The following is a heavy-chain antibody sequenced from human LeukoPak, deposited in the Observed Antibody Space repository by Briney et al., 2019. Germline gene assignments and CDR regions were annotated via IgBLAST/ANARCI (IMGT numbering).Heavy chain of an antibody. J-gene: IGHJ4*02. Sequence: GRSLRLSCAASGFTFSSYGMHWVRQAPGKGLEWVAVIWYDGSNKYYAASVKGRFTISRDNSKNTLYLQMNGLRAEDTAVYYCATGSAYYFDYWGQGTLVTVSS. D-gene: IGHD3-10*01. V-gene: IGHV3-33*01. CDR1: GFTFSSYG. CDR2: IWYDGSNK. CDR3: ATGSAYYFDY.